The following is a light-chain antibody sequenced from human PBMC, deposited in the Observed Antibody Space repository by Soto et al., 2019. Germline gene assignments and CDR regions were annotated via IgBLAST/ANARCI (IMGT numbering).Light chain of an antibody. CDR3: QQSYSTPRT. J-gene: IGKJ3*01. Sequence: EIVMTQSPATLSVSPGERATLSCRASQSVSSYLAWYQQKPGLPPRLLIYDASTRATGIPDRFSGSGSGTDFTLTISSLQSADFAVYYCQQSYSTPRTFGPGTKVDIK. V-gene: IGKV3-15*01. CDR1: QSVSSY. CDR2: DAS.